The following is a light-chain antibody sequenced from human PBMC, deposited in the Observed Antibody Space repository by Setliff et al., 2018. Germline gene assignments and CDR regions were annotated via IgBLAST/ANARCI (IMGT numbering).Light chain of an antibody. J-gene: IGLJ1*01. Sequence: QSALTQPASVSGSPGQSITISCTGTYSDVGKYNLVSWYQQHPGKAPKLILYDFTTRPSGVSDRFSGSKSANTASLTISGLQAEDDADYYCCSYAGSSTFVFGGGTKVTVL. CDR2: DFT. CDR1: YSDVGKYNL. V-gene: IGLV2-23*02. CDR3: CSYAGSSTFV.